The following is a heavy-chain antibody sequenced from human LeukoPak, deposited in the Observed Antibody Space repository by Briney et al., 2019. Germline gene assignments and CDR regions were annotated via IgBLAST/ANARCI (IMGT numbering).Heavy chain of an antibody. V-gene: IGHV1-18*04. CDR2: ISAYNGNT. Sequence: ASVKVSCKASGYTFTSYGISWVRQAPGQGLEWMGWISAYNGNTNYAQKLQGRVTMTTDTSTSTAYMELRSLRSDDTAVYYCAREKYYYGSGSSYYFGYWGQGTLVTVSS. CDR3: AREKYYYGSGSSYYFGY. CDR1: GYTFTSYG. D-gene: IGHD3-10*01. J-gene: IGHJ4*02.